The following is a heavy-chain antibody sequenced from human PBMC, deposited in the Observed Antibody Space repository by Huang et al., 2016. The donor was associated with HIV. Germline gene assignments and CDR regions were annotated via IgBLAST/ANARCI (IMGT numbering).Heavy chain of an antibody. D-gene: IGHD6-19*01. J-gene: IGHJ6*02. V-gene: IGHV3-7*01. CDR2: IKQDGSEK. Sequence: EVQLVESGGGLVQPGGSLRLSCAASGFTFSTYWMSWVRQAPGKGLEWVAYIKQDGSEKFYVDAGNGRFTISRDNAKNSLYLQMNSLRAEDTAVYYCAREWRSSGPYYYYYYGMDVWGQGTTVTVSS. CDR3: AREWRSSGPYYYYYYGMDV. CDR1: GFTFSTYW.